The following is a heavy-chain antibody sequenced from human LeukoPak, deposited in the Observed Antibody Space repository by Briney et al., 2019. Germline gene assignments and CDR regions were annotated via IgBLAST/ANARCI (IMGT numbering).Heavy chain of an antibody. CDR2: IYYTGST. V-gene: IGHV4-61*01. J-gene: IGHJ6*02. CDR3: ASLGYSNYNYYGMDV. Sequence: SETLSLTCTVSGDSVSNGNYYWSWLRQPPGKALEWIGYIYYTGSTYYNPSLEGRVTISVDTSRNQFSVKLSSVTAADTAVYYCASLGYSNYNYYGMDVWGQGTTVTVSS. CDR1: GDSVSNGNYY. D-gene: IGHD4-11*01.